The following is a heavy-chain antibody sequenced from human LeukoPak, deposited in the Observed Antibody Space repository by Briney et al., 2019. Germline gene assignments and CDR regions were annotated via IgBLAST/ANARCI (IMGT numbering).Heavy chain of an antibody. CDR2: ISRSGSTI. Sequence: QPGGSLRLSCAASGFTFSSYEMNWVRQAPGKGLEWVSYISRSGSTIYYADSVKGRFTISRDNAKNSLYLQMNSLRAEDTAVYYCARVSRIAAAEPFDYWGQGTLVTVSS. D-gene: IGHD6-13*01. V-gene: IGHV3-48*03. J-gene: IGHJ4*02. CDR3: ARVSRIAAAEPFDY. CDR1: GFTFSSYE.